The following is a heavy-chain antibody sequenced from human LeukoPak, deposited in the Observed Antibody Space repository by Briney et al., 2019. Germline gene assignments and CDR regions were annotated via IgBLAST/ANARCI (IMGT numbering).Heavy chain of an antibody. Sequence: SETLSLTCAVSGGSLSSSNWWSWVRQPPGKGLEWIGEIYHSGSTNYNPSLKSRVTISVDKSKNQFSLKLSSVTAADTAVYYCAREPGYCSGGSCYSDAFDIWGQGTMVTVSS. CDR2: IYHSGST. CDR1: GGSLSSSNW. V-gene: IGHV4-4*02. D-gene: IGHD2-15*01. J-gene: IGHJ3*02. CDR3: AREPGYCSGGSCYSDAFDI.